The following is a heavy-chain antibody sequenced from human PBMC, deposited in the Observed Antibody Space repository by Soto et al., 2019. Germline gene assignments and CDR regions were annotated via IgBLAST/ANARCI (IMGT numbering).Heavy chain of an antibody. CDR1: GFTFNNYW. CDR2: IKQDGTEK. Sequence: GGSLRLSCAASGFTFNNYWMTWVRQAPGKGLEWVANIKQDGTEKYYVDSVRGRFTISRDNANNSLFLQINNLRAEDTAVYYCVRWSSAFGVWGKGATVTVSS. D-gene: IGHD3-16*01. J-gene: IGHJ6*04. V-gene: IGHV3-7*01. CDR3: VRWSSAFGV.